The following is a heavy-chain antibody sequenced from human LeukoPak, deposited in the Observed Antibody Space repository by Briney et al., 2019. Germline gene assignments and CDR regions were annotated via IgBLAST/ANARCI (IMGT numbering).Heavy chain of an antibody. CDR2: IYYSGST. V-gene: IGHV4-39*01. Sequence: PSETLFLTCTVSGGSISSSSYYWGWIRQPPGKGLEWIGSIYYSGSTYYNPSLKSRVTISVDTSKNQFSLKLSSVTAADTAVYYCARLILNYDRKFDYWGQGTLVTVSS. CDR1: GGSISSSSYY. J-gene: IGHJ4*02. D-gene: IGHD3-22*01. CDR3: ARLILNYDRKFDY.